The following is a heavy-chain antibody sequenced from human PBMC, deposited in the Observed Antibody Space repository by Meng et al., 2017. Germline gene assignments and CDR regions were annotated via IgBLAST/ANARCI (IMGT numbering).Heavy chain of an antibody. V-gene: IGHV3-53*01. CDR2: IYSGGST. Sequence: GESLKISCAASGFTVSSNYMSWVRQAPGKGLEWVSVIYSGGSTYYADSVKGRFTISRDNSKNTLYLQMNSLRAEDTAVYYCVLDTAIGGTDYWGQGTLVTVSS. D-gene: IGHD5-18*01. CDR3: VLDTAIGGTDY. J-gene: IGHJ4*02. CDR1: GFTVSSNY.